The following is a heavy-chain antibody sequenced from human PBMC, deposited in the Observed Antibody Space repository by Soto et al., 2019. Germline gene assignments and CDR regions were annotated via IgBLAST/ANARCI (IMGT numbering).Heavy chain of an antibody. V-gene: IGHV1-69*06. D-gene: IGHD6-6*01. Sequence: SVKVSCKASGGTFSSYAISWVRQAPGQGLEWMGGIIPIFGTANYAQKFQGRVTITADKSTSTAYMELSSLRSEDTAVYYCARMGIAARLRGRGYGMDVWGQGTTVTVSS. J-gene: IGHJ6*02. CDR3: ARMGIAARLRGRGYGMDV. CDR1: GGTFSSYA. CDR2: IIPIFGTA.